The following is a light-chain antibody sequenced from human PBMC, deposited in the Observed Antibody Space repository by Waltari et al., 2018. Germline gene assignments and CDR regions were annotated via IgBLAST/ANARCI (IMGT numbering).Light chain of an antibody. CDR3: SSYTRSDTVL. CDR1: SSNIGRNY. J-gene: IGLJ2*01. V-gene: IGLV1-47*01. Sequence: QSVLTQPPSASGTPGQRVTISCSGSSSNIGRNYVYWCQQPPGTAPNLPNSRNNPRPSGVPDRFSGSKSGNTASLTISGLQADDEADYYCSSYTRSDTVLFGGGTKLSVL. CDR2: RNN.